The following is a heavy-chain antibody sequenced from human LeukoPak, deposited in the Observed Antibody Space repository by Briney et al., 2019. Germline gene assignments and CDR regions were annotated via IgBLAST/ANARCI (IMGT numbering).Heavy chain of an antibody. J-gene: IGHJ4*02. V-gene: IGHV1-69*05. CDR2: IIPIFGTA. Sequence: SVKVSCKASGGTFSSYAISWVRQAPGQGLEWMGRIIPIFGTANYAQKFQGRVTITTDESTSTAYMELSSLRSEDTAVYYCARGKTYDFWSGSFDYWGQRTLVTVSS. D-gene: IGHD3-3*01. CDR3: ARGKTYDFWSGSFDY. CDR1: GGTFSSYA.